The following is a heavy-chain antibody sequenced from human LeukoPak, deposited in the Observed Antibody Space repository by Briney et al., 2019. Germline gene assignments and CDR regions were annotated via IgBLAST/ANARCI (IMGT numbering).Heavy chain of an antibody. CDR2: IIPIFGTA. CDR3: ARDHSRVLTGYYSGVFDY. Sequence: GASVKVSCKASGGTFSSYAISWVRQAPEQGLEWMGGIIPIFGTANYAQKFQGRVTITADKSTSTAYMELSSLRSEDTAVYYCARDHSRVLTGYYSGVFDYWGQGTLVTVSS. V-gene: IGHV1-69*06. J-gene: IGHJ4*02. CDR1: GGTFSSYA. D-gene: IGHD3-9*01.